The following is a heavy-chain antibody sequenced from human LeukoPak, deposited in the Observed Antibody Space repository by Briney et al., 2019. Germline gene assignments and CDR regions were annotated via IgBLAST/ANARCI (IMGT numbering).Heavy chain of an antibody. CDR2: IWYDGSNK. CDR3: AREYSSGWFYYYYYYMDV. Sequence: GGSLRLSCAASGFTFSSYGMHWVRQAPGKGLEWVAVIWYDGSNKYYADSVKGRFTISRDNSKNTLYLQMNSLRAEDTAVYYCAREYSSGWFYYYYYYMDVWGKGTTVTVSS. J-gene: IGHJ6*03. D-gene: IGHD6-19*01. CDR1: GFTFSSYG. V-gene: IGHV3-33*01.